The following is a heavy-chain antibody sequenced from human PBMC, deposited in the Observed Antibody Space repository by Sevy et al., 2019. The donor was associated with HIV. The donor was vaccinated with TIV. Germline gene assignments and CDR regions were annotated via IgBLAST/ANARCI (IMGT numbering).Heavy chain of an antibody. J-gene: IGHJ3*02. CDR2: LNPNSGGT. CDR3: ARKMSDHPSSSLGPHAFDI. Sequence: ASVKVSYKASGYTFTGYYMHWVRQAPGQGLEWMGWLNPNSGGTNYAQKFQGRVTMTRDTSISTAYMELSRLRSDDTAVYYCARKMSDHPSSSLGPHAFDIWVQGTMVTVSS. V-gene: IGHV1-2*02. D-gene: IGHD1-26*01. CDR1: GYTFTGYY.